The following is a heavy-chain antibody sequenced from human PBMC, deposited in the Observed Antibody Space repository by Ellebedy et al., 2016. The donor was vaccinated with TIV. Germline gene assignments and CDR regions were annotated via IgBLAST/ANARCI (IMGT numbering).Heavy chain of an antibody. CDR2: ISGSGGIT. J-gene: IGHJ1*01. Sequence: GGSLRLXXAASGFTFSSYGMSWVRQTPGKGLEWVSSISGSGGITYNADSVKGRFTISRDNSRNTLYLQMDSLRAEDTAVYYCAKGRGDGIEGRTGGPGLAEYFQHWGQGTLVTVSS. CDR3: AKGRGDGIEGRTGGPGLAEYFQH. D-gene: IGHD6-6*01. V-gene: IGHV3-23*01. CDR1: GFTFSSYG.